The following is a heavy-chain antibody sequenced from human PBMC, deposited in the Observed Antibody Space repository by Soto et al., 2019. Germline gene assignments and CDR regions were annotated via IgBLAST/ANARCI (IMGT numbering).Heavy chain of an antibody. CDR3: ARAFSIKAGYSSSWYGGDYYYYGMDV. J-gene: IGHJ6*02. CDR2: INHSGST. V-gene: IGHV4-34*01. Sequence: SETLSRTCAVYGGSFSGYYWSWIRQPPGKGLEWIGEINHSGSTNYNPSLKSRVTISVYTSKNQFSLKLSSVTAADTAVYYCARAFSIKAGYSSSWYGGDYYYYGMDVSGQGTTVTVSS. D-gene: IGHD6-13*01. CDR1: GGSFSGYY.